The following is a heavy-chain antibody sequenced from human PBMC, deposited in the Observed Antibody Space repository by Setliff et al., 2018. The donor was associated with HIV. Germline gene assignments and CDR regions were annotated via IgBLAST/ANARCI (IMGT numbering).Heavy chain of an antibody. D-gene: IGHD2-21*01. V-gene: IGHV1-18*01. Sequence: ASVKVSCKASGYNFVGYGINWLRQAPGQGLEWMGGINTYNGKTKYGQKSQGSVTMTTDTSTSTVYMELRNLRSDDTAVYFCARGGPARVALLYWFDPWGQGTLVTVSS. CDR1: GYNFVGYG. CDR2: INTYNGKT. J-gene: IGHJ5*02. CDR3: ARGGPARVALLYWFDP.